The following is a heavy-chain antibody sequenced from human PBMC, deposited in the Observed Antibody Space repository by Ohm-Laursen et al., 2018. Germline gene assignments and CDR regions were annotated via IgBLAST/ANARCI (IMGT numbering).Heavy chain of an antibody. D-gene: IGHD2-15*01. V-gene: IGHV3-49*04. CDR2: ISTDAYGWTT. CDR3: TRFSGGHEAEGDAFDI. CDR1: GFTFGDHG. J-gene: IGHJ3*02. Sequence: SLRLSCAATGFTFGDHGLGWVRQAPGKGLEWVGFISTDAYGWTTEYAASVKGRFSISRDDSKGIGYLQMNSLRNEDKGIYYCTRFSGGHEAEGDAFDIWGQGTMVTVSS.